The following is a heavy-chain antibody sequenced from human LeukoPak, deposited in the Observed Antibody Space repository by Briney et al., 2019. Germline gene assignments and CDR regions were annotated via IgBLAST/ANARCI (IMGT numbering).Heavy chain of an antibody. J-gene: IGHJ5*02. Sequence: SETLSLTCAVYGASFNDYYWSWIRHSPTKGLEWIGEVNHSGSAKYNPSLRSRVTISADKSKKQFFLRLSPVAAADSGVYYCARERASNNHDNWFDPWGQETLVTVSS. V-gene: IGHV4-34*01. CDR1: GASFNDYY. CDR3: ARERASNNHDNWFDP. CDR2: VNHSGSA.